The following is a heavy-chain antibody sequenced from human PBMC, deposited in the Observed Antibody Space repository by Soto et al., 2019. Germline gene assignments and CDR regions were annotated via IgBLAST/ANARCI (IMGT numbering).Heavy chain of an antibody. Sequence: GGSLRLSCAASGFTFSSYAMSWVRQAPGKGLEWVSAISGSGGSTYYADSVKGRFTISRDNSKNTLYLQMNSLRAEDTAVYYCAKARCSGGSCYDPLVDYWGQGTLVTVSS. D-gene: IGHD2-15*01. V-gene: IGHV3-23*01. CDR3: AKARCSGGSCYDPLVDY. CDR1: GFTFSSYA. J-gene: IGHJ4*02. CDR2: ISGSGGST.